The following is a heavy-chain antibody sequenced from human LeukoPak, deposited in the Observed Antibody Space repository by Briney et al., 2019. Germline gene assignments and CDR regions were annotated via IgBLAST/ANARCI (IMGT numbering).Heavy chain of an antibody. CDR3: ARDLDIRITMVRGVKGADY. CDR2: ISSSSSTI. D-gene: IGHD3-10*01. Sequence: PGRALRLSCAASGFTFDDYAMNWVRQAPGKGLEGVAYISSSSSTIYYADSVKGRFTISRDNAKNSLYLQMNSLRAEDTAVYYCARDLDIRITMVRGVKGADYWGQGTLVTVSS. J-gene: IGHJ4*02. V-gene: IGHV3-48*04. CDR1: GFTFDDYA.